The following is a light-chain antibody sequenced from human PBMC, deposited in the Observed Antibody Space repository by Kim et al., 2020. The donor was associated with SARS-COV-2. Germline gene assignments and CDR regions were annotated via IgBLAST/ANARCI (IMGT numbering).Light chain of an antibody. V-gene: IGLV1-51*01. Sequence: GQKLTISCAGSSSNIENNYVTWYQQLPGTAPKLLIYDNNKRPSGIPDRFSGSKSGTSATLGITGLQTGDEADYYCGTWDSSLGAVVFGGGTQLTVL. CDR3: GTWDSSLGAVV. J-gene: IGLJ2*01. CDR1: SSNIENNY. CDR2: DNN.